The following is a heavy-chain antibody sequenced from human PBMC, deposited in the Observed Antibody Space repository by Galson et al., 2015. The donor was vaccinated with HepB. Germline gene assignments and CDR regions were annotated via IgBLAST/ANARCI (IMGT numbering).Heavy chain of an antibody. D-gene: IGHD1-7*01. Sequence: QSGAEVKKPGESLKISCKASGYTFTSYYMHWVRQAPGQGLEWMGIINPSGGSTSYAQKFQGRVTMTRDTSTSTVYMELSSLRSEDTAVYYCARGGVRYKSGTTFRYDYLRDYWGQGTLVTVSS. CDR3: ARGGVRYKSGTTFRYDYLRDY. J-gene: IGHJ4*02. CDR2: INPSGGST. V-gene: IGHV1-46*03. CDR1: GYTFTSYY.